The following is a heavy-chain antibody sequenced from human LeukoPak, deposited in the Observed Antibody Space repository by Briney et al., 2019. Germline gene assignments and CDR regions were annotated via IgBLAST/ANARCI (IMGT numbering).Heavy chain of an antibody. CDR1: GGSISSYY. CDR3: ARAGRIAARPGYYYYYYYMDV. V-gene: IGHV4-59*12. D-gene: IGHD6-6*01. J-gene: IGHJ6*03. CDR2: IYYSGST. Sequence: SETLSLTCTVSGGSISSYYWSWIRQPPGKGLEWIGYIYYSGSTNYNPSLKSRVTISVDTSKNQFSLKLSSVTAADTAVYYCARAGRIAARPGYYYYYYYMDVWGKGTTVTVSS.